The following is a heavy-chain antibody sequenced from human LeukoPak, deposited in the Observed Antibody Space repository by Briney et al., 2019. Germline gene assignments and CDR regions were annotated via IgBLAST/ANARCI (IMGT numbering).Heavy chain of an antibody. CDR2: ISGSGGST. J-gene: IGHJ4*02. Sequence: RPGGSLRLSCAASGFTFSSHAMSWVRQAPGTGLEWVSGISGSGGSTYYADSVKGRFTISRDNSKNTLYLQLNSLRAEDTAVYYCAKDPLSVRYCSGGSCYSWFDYWGQGTLVTVSS. V-gene: IGHV3-23*01. CDR1: GFTFSSHA. CDR3: AKDPLSVRYCSGGSCYSWFDY. D-gene: IGHD2-15*01.